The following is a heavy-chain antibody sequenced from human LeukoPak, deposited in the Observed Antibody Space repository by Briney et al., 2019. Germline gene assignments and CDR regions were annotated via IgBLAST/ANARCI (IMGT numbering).Heavy chain of an antibody. CDR2: MNPNSGNT. D-gene: IGHD4-17*01. J-gene: IGHJ6*02. CDR1: GYTFTSYD. V-gene: IGHV1-8*01. Sequence: APVKVSCKASGYTFTSYDINWVRQATGQGLEWMGWMNPNSGNTGYAQKFQGRVTMTRNTSISTAYMELSSLRSEDTAVYYCARFDYGDYYYGMDVWGQGTTVTVSS. CDR3: ARFDYGDYYYGMDV.